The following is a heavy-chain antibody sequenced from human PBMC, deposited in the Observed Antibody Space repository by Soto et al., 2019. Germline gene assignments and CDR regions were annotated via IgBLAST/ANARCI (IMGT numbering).Heavy chain of an antibody. CDR2: INHSGST. J-gene: IGHJ5*02. D-gene: IGHD3-10*01. CDR3: ARSVGFLRYYYGSGSLNWFDP. V-gene: IGHV4-34*01. CDR1: GGSFSGYY. Sequence: QVQLQQWGAGLLKPSETLSLTCAVYGGSFSGYYWRWIRQPPGKGLEWIGEINHSGSTNYNPSLKSRVTISVDTSKNQFSLKLSSVTAADTAVYYCARSVGFLRYYYGSGSLNWFDPWGQGTLVTVSS.